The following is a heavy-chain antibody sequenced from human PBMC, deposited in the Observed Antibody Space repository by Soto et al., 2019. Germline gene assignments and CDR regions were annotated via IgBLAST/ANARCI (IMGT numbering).Heavy chain of an antibody. V-gene: IGHV4-34*01. CDR2: INHSGST. D-gene: IGHD3-22*01. CDR1: GGSFSGYY. Sequence: PSETLSLTFAVYGGSFSGYYWSWIRQPPGKGLEWIGEINHSGSTNYNPSLKSRVTISVDTSKNQFSLKLSSVTAADTAVYYCARGRYYYDSSGYYRAPRPFDPWGQG. J-gene: IGHJ5*02. CDR3: ARGRYYYDSSGYYRAPRPFDP.